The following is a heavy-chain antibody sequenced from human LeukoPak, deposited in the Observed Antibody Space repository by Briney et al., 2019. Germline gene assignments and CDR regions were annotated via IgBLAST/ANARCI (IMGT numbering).Heavy chain of an antibody. CDR3: ARGPVVPAPIFQNNYYYYMDV. Sequence: PSETLSLTCAVYGASLRTYYWSWIRQSPGKGLEWIGEINYSGNTHYNPSLKSPLTISVDTSKNQFSLRLTSVTAADTAMYYCARGPVVPAPIFQNNYYYYMDVWGKGTTVTVSS. V-gene: IGHV4-34*01. D-gene: IGHD2-2*01. CDR1: GASLRTYY. CDR2: INYSGNT. J-gene: IGHJ6*03.